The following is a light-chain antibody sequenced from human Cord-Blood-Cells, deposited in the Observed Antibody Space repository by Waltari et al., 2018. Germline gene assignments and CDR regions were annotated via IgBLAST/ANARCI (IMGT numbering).Light chain of an antibody. Sequence: QAALAKTASVTGSPGPPMTISCTGTSSVVGSYNLVSWYQQHPGKAPELMIYEGSKRPSGVANRFSVSKSLHTASLTISGLQAENKTDYYCSSSAGSSTMVFGRGTKLTVL. CDR1: SSVVGSYNL. V-gene: IGLV2-23*01. J-gene: IGLJ3*02. CDR3: SSSAGSSTMV. CDR2: EGS.